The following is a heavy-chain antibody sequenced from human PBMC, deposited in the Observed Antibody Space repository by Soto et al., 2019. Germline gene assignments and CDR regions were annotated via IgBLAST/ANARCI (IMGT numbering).Heavy chain of an antibody. Sequence: QVQLVESGGGVVQPGRSLRLSCAASGFTFSSYGMHWVRQAPGKGLEWVAVIWYDGSNKYYADSVKGRFTISRDNSKNTLYLQMNSLRAEDTAVYYCARDGGAYYYGSGSLPYWGQGTLVTVSS. CDR1: GFTFSSYG. V-gene: IGHV3-33*01. D-gene: IGHD3-10*01. CDR2: IWYDGSNK. CDR3: ARDGGAYYYGSGSLPY. J-gene: IGHJ4*02.